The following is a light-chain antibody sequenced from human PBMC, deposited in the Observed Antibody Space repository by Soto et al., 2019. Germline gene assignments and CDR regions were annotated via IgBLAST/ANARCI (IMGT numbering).Light chain of an antibody. CDR2: GAS. J-gene: IGKJ4*01. CDR3: QQYDNLPRLT. Sequence: DIQMTQSPSSLSASVGDRVTITCQASQDISSYLNWYQQKPGKAPKLLIYGASNLETGVPPRFSGSGSGTDFTFTISSRQPEDIATYYCQQYDNLPRLTFGGGTKVEIK. V-gene: IGKV1-33*01. CDR1: QDISSY.